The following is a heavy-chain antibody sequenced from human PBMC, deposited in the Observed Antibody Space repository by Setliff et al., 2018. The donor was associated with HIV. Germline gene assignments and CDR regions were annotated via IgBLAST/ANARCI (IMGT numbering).Heavy chain of an antibody. Sequence: PGESLKISCAASGFAFSGHQMSWVRQAPGKGLEWVAKIKQDGSEKYYVDSVKGRFTISRDNAKNSLYLQMNSLRAEDTAMYYCVKDSEGGYTYGAYDYWGQGTLVTVSS. D-gene: IGHD5-18*01. CDR3: VKDSEGGYTYGAYDY. CDR2: IKQDGSEK. CDR1: GFAFSGHQ. V-gene: IGHV3-7*04. J-gene: IGHJ4*02.